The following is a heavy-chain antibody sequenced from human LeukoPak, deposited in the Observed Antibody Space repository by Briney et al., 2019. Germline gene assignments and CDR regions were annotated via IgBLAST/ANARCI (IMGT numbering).Heavy chain of an antibody. Sequence: PSETLSLTCAVYGGSFSGYYWSWIRQPPGKGLEWIGEINHSEITNYNPSLKSRVTISVDTSKNQFSLKLSSVTAADTAVYYCAMVVGARRTGVSYWGQGTLVTVSS. CDR1: GGSFSGYY. CDR2: INHSEIT. J-gene: IGHJ4*02. D-gene: IGHD1-26*01. CDR3: AMVVGARRTGVSY. V-gene: IGHV4-34*01.